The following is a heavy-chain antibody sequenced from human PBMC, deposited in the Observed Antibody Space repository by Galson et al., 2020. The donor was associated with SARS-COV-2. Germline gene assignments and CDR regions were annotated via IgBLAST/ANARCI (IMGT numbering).Heavy chain of an antibody. Sequence: SCAASGVNLGSEWMSWVRQAPGKGLEGVATINAYGSGRYYVDSVKGRFTISRDVVKNSLYLQMNSLRVEDTAVYYCTTGDIDHWGQGTLVTVSS. CDR1: GVNLGSEW. V-gene: IGHV3-7*03. CDR3: TTGDIDH. J-gene: IGHJ4*02. CDR2: INAYGSGR.